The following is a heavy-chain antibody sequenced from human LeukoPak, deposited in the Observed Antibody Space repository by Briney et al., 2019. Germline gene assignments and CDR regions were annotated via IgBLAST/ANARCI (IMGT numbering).Heavy chain of an antibody. J-gene: IGHJ6*02. Sequence: PGGSLRLSCAASGFTFSTYSMNWIRQAPGKGLEWVSSISNDSNYIFYADSLKGRFTISRDNAKNSLYLQMISLRAEDTAVYYCARVAFGLYVMDVWGQGTTVTVSS. CDR1: GFTFSTYS. CDR2: ISNDSNYI. V-gene: IGHV3-21*01. D-gene: IGHD3-16*01. CDR3: ARVAFGLYVMDV.